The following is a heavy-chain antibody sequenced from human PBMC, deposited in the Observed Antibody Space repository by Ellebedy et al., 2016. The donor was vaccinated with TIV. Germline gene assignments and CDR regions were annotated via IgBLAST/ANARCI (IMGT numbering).Heavy chain of an antibody. D-gene: IGHD2-15*01. CDR1: GFMFNNYW. Sequence: GESLKISCAASGFMFNNYWMSWVRQAPGKGLEWVATIKQDGSEKYYVDSVKGRFTISRDNAKNSLYLQMNSLRAEDTAVYYCARAIGAGDGTWGQGALVTVSS. CDR2: IKQDGSEK. V-gene: IGHV3-7*01. CDR3: ARAIGAGDGT. J-gene: IGHJ5*02.